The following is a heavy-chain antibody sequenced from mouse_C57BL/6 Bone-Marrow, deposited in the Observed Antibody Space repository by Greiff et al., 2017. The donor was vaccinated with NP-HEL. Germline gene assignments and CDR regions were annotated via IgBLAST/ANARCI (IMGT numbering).Heavy chain of an antibody. J-gene: IGHJ2*01. CDR1: GFTFSSYA. CDR3: ARRKLRWYYFDY. Sequence: EVKLMESGGGLVKPGGSLKLSCAASGFTFSSYAMSWVRQTPEKRLEWVATISDGGSYTYYPDNVKGRFTISRDNAKNNLYLQMSHLKSEDTAMYYCARRKLRWYYFDYWGQGTTLTVSS. CDR2: ISDGGSYT. D-gene: IGHD2-12*01. V-gene: IGHV5-4*03.